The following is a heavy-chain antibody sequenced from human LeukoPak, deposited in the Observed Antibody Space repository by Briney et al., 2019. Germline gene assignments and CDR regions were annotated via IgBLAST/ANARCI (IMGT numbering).Heavy chain of an antibody. D-gene: IGHD2-15*01. V-gene: IGHV1-69*01. J-gene: IGHJ4*02. CDR1: GGTFSSYA. CDR2: IIPIFGTA. Sequence: SVKVSCKASGGTFSSYAISWVRQAPGQGLEWMGGIIPIFGTANYAQEFQGRVTITADESTSTAYMELSSLRSEDTAVYYCAGCSGGSCYPNFDYWGQGTLVTVSS. CDR3: AGCSGGSCYPNFDY.